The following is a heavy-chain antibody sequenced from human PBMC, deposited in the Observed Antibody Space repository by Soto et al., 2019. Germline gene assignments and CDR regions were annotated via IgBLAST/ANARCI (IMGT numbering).Heavy chain of an antibody. CDR2: MYYSGST. V-gene: IGHV4-59*01. Sequence: QVQLQESGPGLVKPSETLSLTCTVSGGSISDFYWSWIRQPPGRALEWIGYGYMYYSGSTYYNPSLDGRVSISVDPSNNQFSLMLASVTAADTAVYYCARGSLSTVTANAFDVWGPGAPVTVSS. CDR1: GGSISDFY. D-gene: IGHD2-21*02. J-gene: IGHJ3*01. CDR3: ARGSLSTVTANAFDV.